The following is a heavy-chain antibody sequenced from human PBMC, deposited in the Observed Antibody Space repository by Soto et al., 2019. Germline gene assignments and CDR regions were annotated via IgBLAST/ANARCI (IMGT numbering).Heavy chain of an antibody. Sequence: SETLSLTCAVYGGSFSGYYWSWIRQPPGKGLEWIGEINHSGSTNYNPSLKSRVTISVDTSKNQFSLKLSSVTAADTAVYYCARQNAEQLVPDLAHWFDPWGQGTLVTVS. V-gene: IGHV4-34*01. J-gene: IGHJ5*02. CDR2: INHSGST. CDR3: ARQNAEQLVPDLAHWFDP. D-gene: IGHD6-6*01. CDR1: GGSFSGYY.